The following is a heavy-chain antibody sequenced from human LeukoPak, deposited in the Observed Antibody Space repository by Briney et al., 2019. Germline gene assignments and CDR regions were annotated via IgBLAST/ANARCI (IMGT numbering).Heavy chain of an antibody. D-gene: IGHD4-11*01. Sequence: SETLSLTCTVSGGSISSYYWSWIRQPPGKGLEWIGYIYYSGSTNYNPSLKSRVTISVDTSKNQFSLKLSSVTAADTAVYYCARRVTTASPPENWFDPWGQGTLDCVSS. CDR1: GGSISSYY. CDR2: IYYSGST. V-gene: IGHV4-59*01. J-gene: IGHJ5*02. CDR3: ARRVTTASPPENWFDP.